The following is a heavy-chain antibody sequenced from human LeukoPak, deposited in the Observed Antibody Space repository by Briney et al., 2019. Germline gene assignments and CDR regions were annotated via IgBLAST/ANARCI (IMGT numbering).Heavy chain of an antibody. V-gene: IGHV3-23*01. J-gene: IGHJ6*03. CDR1: GFTFNSYG. CDR2: ISGSGGST. CDR3: ARVPPGDILTGYYYYYMDV. Sequence: GGSLRLSCAASGFTFNSYGMSWVRQAPGKGLEWVSDISGSGGSTYYADSVKGRFTISRDNSKNTLYLQMNSLRAEDTAVYYCARVPPGDILTGYYYYYMDVWGKGTTVTISS. D-gene: IGHD3-9*01.